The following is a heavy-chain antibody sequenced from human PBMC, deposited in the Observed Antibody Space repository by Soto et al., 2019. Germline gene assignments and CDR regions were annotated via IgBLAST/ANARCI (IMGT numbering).Heavy chain of an antibody. D-gene: IGHD1-26*01. Sequence: PSETLSLTCSFSVGSISSSSYYCGWIRQPPWKGLEWIGSIYYSGNTNYNPSLKSRVTISVDTSKNQFSLKLSSVTAADTAVYYCARLDGIECLEYWGQGTLVSVS. J-gene: IGHJ4*02. CDR3: ARLDGIECLEY. V-gene: IGHV4-39*01. CDR2: IYYSGNT. CDR1: VGSISSSSYY.